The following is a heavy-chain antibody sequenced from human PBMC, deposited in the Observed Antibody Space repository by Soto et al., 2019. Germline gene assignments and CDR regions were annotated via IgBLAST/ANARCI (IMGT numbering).Heavy chain of an antibody. CDR2: IDPSDSYS. CDR1: GYSFTSYW. D-gene: IGHD2-21*01. J-gene: IGHJ6*03. Sequence: GESLTISCKGSGYSFTSYWISWVRQMPGKGLEWMGRIDPSDSYSNYSPSFQGHVTISADKSISTAYLQWSSLKASDTAMYYCARQGEMYYYMDVWGKGTTVTVSS. CDR3: ARQGEMYYYMDV. V-gene: IGHV5-10-1*01.